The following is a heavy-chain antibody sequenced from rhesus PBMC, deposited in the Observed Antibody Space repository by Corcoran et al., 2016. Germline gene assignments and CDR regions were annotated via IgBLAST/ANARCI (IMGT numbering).Heavy chain of an antibody. CDR2: ISYSRSS. J-gene: IGHJ4*01. D-gene: IGHD2-21*01. Sequence: QVQLQESGPGLVKPSETLSLTCAVSGYSISSGYGWSWIRQPPGKGLEWIGYISYSRSSYYPPSFTIRVTISIEASKNQFSLKLSSVTAADTAVYYCARDRVVVGDFDYWGQGVLVTVSS. CDR1: GYSISSGYG. V-gene: IGHV4-127*01. CDR3: ARDRVVVGDFDY.